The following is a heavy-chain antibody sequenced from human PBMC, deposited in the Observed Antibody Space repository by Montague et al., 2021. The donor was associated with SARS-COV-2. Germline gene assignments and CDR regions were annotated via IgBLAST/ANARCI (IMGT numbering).Heavy chain of an antibody. CDR3: ARRGRKLLPVATTIGGLDV. CDR1: GGSISSSNYY. J-gene: IGHJ3*01. D-gene: IGHD1-26*01. CDR2: NYDSGST. Sequence: SETLSLTCTVSGGSISSSNYYWDWIRQPTGKGREWIGSNYDSGSTYHNPSLKSRVTISVDTTKNHFSLKLSSVTAADTAVYYCARRGRKLLPVATTIGGLDVWGQGTTVTVSS. V-gene: IGHV4-39*02.